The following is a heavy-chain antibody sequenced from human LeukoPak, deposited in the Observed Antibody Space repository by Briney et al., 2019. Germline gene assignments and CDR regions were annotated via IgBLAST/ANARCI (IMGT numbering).Heavy chain of an antibody. Sequence: GGSLRLSCAASGFTFSNYWMHWVRQAPGRGLVWVSEVNPDGRGTKYADSVKGRFTISRDNAKNTLYLQINSLRTEDTALYYCAKDIGGGYSSGWYGHWGQGTLVTVSS. CDR2: VNPDGRGT. V-gene: IGHV3-74*03. CDR3: AKDIGGGYSSGWYGH. D-gene: IGHD6-19*01. J-gene: IGHJ5*02. CDR1: GFTFSNYW.